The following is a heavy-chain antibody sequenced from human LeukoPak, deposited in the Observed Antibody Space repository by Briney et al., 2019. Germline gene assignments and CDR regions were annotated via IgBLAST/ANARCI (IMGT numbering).Heavy chain of an antibody. D-gene: IGHD2-15*01. Sequence: SQTLSLTCTVSGGSISSGDYYWSWIRQPPGKGLEWIGYIYYSGITYYNPSLKSRVTISVDTSKNQFSLKVNSVTAADTAVYYCAGDFQGGPNDYWGPGALVTVSS. V-gene: IGHV4-30-4*01. CDR1: GGSISSGDYY. CDR3: AGDFQGGPNDY. CDR2: IYYSGIT. J-gene: IGHJ4*02.